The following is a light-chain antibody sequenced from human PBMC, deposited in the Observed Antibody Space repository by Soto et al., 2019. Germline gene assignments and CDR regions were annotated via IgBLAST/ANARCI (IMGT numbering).Light chain of an antibody. V-gene: IGLV1-44*01. CDR1: SSNIGSNT. CDR3: AAWDDSLNGPV. Sequence: QPVLTQPPSASGTPGQRVTISCSGSSSNIGSNTVNWYLQLPGTAPKLLIYSNNQRPSGVPDRFSGSKSGTSASLAISGLQSEDEADYYCAAWDDSLNGPVFGGGTKVTVL. CDR2: SNN. J-gene: IGLJ2*01.